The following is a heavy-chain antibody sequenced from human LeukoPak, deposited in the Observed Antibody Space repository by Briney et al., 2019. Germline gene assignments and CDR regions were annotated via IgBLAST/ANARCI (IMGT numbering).Heavy chain of an antibody. CDR3: ASYDYVWGSYRYMHY. Sequence: GGSLRLSCAASGFTFSSYSMNWVRQAPGKGLEWVSYISSSGSTIYYADSVKGRFTISRDNAKNSLYLQMNSLRSEDTAVYYCASYDYVWGSYRYMHYWGQGTLVTVSS. J-gene: IGHJ4*02. V-gene: IGHV3-48*04. D-gene: IGHD3-16*02. CDR1: GFTFSSYS. CDR2: ISSSGSTI.